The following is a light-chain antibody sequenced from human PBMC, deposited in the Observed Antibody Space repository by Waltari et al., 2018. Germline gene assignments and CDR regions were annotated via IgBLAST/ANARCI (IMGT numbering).Light chain of an antibody. V-gene: IGLV2-14*03. CDR2: DVS. Sequence: QSALTQPASVSGSPGQSITISCTGTSSDVGGTNYVYWYQQHPGKAPKLMIYDVSNRPAGVSNRFSGSKSGNTASLTISGLQAEDEAHYYCSSYISSDTLELFGGGTSLTV. J-gene: IGLJ2*01. CDR1: SSDVGGTNY. CDR3: SSYISSDTLEL.